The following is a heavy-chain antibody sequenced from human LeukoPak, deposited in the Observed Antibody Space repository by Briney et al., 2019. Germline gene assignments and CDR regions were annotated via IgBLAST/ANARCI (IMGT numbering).Heavy chain of an antibody. Sequence: GGSLRLSCAASGFTFSTYGMHWVRQAPGKGLEWVTFIPYDGSNKYYADSVKGRFTISRDNSKNTLSLEMNSLRSEDTAVYYCAKSGSGSHFDYWGQGTLVTVSS. CDR1: GFTFSTYG. D-gene: IGHD3-10*01. J-gene: IGHJ4*02. CDR3: AKSGSGSHFDY. V-gene: IGHV3-30*02. CDR2: IPYDGSNK.